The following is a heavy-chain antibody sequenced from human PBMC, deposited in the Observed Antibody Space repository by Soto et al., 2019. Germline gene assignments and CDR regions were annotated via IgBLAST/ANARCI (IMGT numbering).Heavy chain of an antibody. V-gene: IGHV4-30-4*01. CDR2: IYYSGST. D-gene: IGHD3-10*01. Sequence: QVQLQESGPGLVKPSQTLFLTCTVSGGSISSGDYYWSWIRQPPGKGLEWIGYIYYSGSTYYNPSLKSRVTISVDPSKNQFSLKLSSVTAADTAVYYCARVGGFGATTIDYWGQGTLVTVSS. J-gene: IGHJ4*02. CDR1: GGSISSGDYY. CDR3: ARVGGFGATTIDY.